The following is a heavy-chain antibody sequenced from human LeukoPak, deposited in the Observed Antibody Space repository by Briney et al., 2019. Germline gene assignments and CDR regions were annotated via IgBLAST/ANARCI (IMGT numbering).Heavy chain of an antibody. Sequence: SETLSLTCTVSGGSISSYYWSWIRQPPGKGLEWIGYIYYNWGTNYNPSLKSRVTISVDTSKNQFSLKLSSVTAADTAVYYCARERIPIPGYSSGWSVYDYWGQGTLVTVSS. D-gene: IGHD6-19*01. V-gene: IGHV4-59*01. J-gene: IGHJ4*02. CDR1: GGSISSYY. CDR2: IYYNWGT. CDR3: ARERIPIPGYSSGWSVYDY.